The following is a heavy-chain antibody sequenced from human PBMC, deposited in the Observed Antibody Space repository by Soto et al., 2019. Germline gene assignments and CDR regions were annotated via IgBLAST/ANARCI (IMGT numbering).Heavy chain of an antibody. D-gene: IGHD2-2*03. V-gene: IGHV3-7*01. CDR2: IKQDGSEK. J-gene: IGHJ6*03. Sequence: ESGGGLVQPGGSLRLSCAASGFTFSSYWMSWVRQAPGKGLEWVANIKQDGSEKYYVDSVKGRFTISRDNAKNSLYLQMNSLRAEDTAVYYCARVDIVVVRRTGHYYYYYMDVWGKGTTVTVSS. CDR3: ARVDIVVVRRTGHYYYYYMDV. CDR1: GFTFSSYW.